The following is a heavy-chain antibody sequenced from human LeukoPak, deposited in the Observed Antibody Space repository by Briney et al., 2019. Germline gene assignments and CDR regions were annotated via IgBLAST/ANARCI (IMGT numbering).Heavy chain of an antibody. J-gene: IGHJ6*03. V-gene: IGHV4-4*07. Sequence: SETLSLTCTVSGGSISSYYWSWIRQPAGKGLEWIGRIYTSGSTNYNPSLKSRVTMSVDTSKNQFSLKLSSVTAADTAVYYCARVSIDGSGSYYHYYYYYMDVWGKGTTVTISS. D-gene: IGHD3-10*01. CDR1: GGSISSYY. CDR3: ARVSIDGSGSYYHYYYYYMDV. CDR2: IYTSGST.